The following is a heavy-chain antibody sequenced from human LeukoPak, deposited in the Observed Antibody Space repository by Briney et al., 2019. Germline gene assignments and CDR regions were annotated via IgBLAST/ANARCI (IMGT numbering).Heavy chain of an antibody. J-gene: IGHJ6*03. CDR1: GDSINSTNYY. V-gene: IGHV4-39*01. Sequence: PSETLSLTCTVSGDSINSTNYYWGWIRQPPGKGLEWIANIYYSGRTYYNPSLKSPVTISVDTSKNQFSLNLSSVTAADTAVYYCARLRGYTSSRTHNYYYYYYMDVWGKGPTVSVSS. D-gene: IGHD6-13*01. CDR2: IYYSGRT. CDR3: ARLRGYTSSRTHNYYYYYYMDV.